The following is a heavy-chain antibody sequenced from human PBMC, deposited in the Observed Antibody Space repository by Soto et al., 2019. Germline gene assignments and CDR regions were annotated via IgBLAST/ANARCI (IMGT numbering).Heavy chain of an antibody. Sequence: QVQLVQSGAEVKKPGASVKVSCKASGYTFTSYYMHWVRQAPGQGLEWMGIINPSGGSTSYAQKFQGRVTMTRDTSSSTVYMELSSLRSEDTAVYYCARGHGLYDYVWGSYRLGAFDIWGQGTMVTVSS. CDR1: GYTFTSYY. J-gene: IGHJ3*02. CDR3: ARGHGLYDYVWGSYRLGAFDI. V-gene: IGHV1-46*01. CDR2: INPSGGST. D-gene: IGHD3-16*02.